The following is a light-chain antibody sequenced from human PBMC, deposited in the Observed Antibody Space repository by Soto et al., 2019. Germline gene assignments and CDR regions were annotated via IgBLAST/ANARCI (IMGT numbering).Light chain of an antibody. J-gene: IGKJ1*01. Sequence: EIVMTQSPATLSVSPGERATLSCRASQSVSTKLAWYQQKPGQGPRLLIYGASTRATGIPARFSGSGSGTEFTLTISSLQSEDLALYFCQHYSTGLWTFGQGTKVEIK. V-gene: IGKV3-15*01. CDR2: GAS. CDR1: QSVSTK. CDR3: QHYSTGLWT.